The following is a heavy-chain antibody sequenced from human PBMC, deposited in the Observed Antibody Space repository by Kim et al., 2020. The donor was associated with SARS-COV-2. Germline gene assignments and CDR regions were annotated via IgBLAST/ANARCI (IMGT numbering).Heavy chain of an antibody. J-gene: IGHJ6*03. Sequence: GGSLRLSCAASGFTFGDYAMHWVRQAPGKGLEWVSGISWNSGSIGYADSVKGRFTISRDNAKNSLYLQMNSLRAEDTALYYCAKVVGVVREDYYYYMDVSGKGTTVTVSS. CDR2: ISWNSGSI. CDR3: AKVVGVVREDYYYYMDV. D-gene: IGHD3-10*01. V-gene: IGHV3-9*01. CDR1: GFTFGDYA.